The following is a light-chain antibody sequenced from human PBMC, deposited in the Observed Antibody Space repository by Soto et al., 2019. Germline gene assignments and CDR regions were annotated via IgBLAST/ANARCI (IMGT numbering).Light chain of an antibody. Sequence: EIVLTQSPGTLSLSPGDRATLSCRASQSVSSSYLAWCQQKPGQAPRLLIYGASSRATGIPDRFSGSGSGTDFTLTISGLEPEDSAVYYCQQYGNSRGTFGQGTKVDI. CDR2: GAS. V-gene: IGKV3-20*01. CDR3: QQYGNSRGT. CDR1: QSVSSSY. J-gene: IGKJ1*01.